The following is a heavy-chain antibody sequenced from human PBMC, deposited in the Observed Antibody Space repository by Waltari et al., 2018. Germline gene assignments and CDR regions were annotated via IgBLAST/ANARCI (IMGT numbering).Heavy chain of an antibody. J-gene: IGHJ3*01. CDR1: GFTFSSYW. D-gene: IGHD1-26*01. CDR3: VNQDRTGVYTAISGWGGAFHV. CDR2: IKSDGSST. V-gene: IGHV3-74*01. Sequence: EVLLVESGGGLVQPGGSLRLSCAASGFTFSSYWMNWVRQAPGKGLVWVSRIKSDGSSTSYADAVKGRFNSSRDNSKDTLYLQMNSLRAEDTAVYYCVNQDRTGVYTAISGWGGAFHVWGQGTMVTVSS.